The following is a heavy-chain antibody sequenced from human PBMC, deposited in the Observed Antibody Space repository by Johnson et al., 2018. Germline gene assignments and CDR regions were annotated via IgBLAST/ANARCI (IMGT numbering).Heavy chain of an antibody. V-gene: IGHV4-59*01. Sequence: QVQLQESGPGLVKPSETLSLTCTVSGGSINNYYWSWIRQPPGKGLEWIGYIYYSGSTNYNPSLKSRVTISVDTSKNQFSLKLSSVTAADTAVNYCARGGGRDGDAGPGYRDVGGKGTTVTVSS. CDR3: ARGGGRDGDAGPGYRDV. D-gene: IGHD2-15*01. CDR2: IYYSGST. J-gene: IGHJ6*03. CDR1: GGSINNYY.